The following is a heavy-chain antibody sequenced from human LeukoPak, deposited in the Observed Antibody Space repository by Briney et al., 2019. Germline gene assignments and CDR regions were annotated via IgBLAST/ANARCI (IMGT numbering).Heavy chain of an antibody. J-gene: IGHJ6*02. CDR2: INKDGGEK. V-gene: IGHV3-7*01. D-gene: IGHD3-22*01. Sequence: GGSLRLSCAASGFTFSSYWMSWVRQAPGKGLEWVANINKDGGEKYYVDSVKGRFTISRDNAKNSLYLQMNSLRAEDTAVYYCARVGPSAIDDSSGYYYYYYGMDVWGQGTTVTVSS. CDR1: GFTFSSYW. CDR3: ARVGPSAIDDSSGYYYYYYGMDV.